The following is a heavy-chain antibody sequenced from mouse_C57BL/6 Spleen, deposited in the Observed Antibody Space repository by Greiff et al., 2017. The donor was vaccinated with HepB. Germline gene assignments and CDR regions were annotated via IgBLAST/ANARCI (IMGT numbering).Heavy chain of an antibody. J-gene: IGHJ2*01. CDR1: GYTFTSYW. CDR3: ARSDYYGSSRDY. Sequence: QVQLQQSGAELVKPGASVKMSCKASGYTFTSYWITWVKQRPGQGLEWIGDIYPGSGSTNYNEKFKSKATLTVDTSSSTAYMQLSSLTSEDSAVYYCARSDYYGSSRDYWGQGTTLTVSS. D-gene: IGHD1-1*01. V-gene: IGHV1-55*01. CDR2: IYPGSGST.